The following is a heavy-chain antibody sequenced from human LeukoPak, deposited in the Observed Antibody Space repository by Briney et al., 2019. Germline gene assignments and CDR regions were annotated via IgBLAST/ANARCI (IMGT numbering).Heavy chain of an antibody. V-gene: IGHV3-7*04. J-gene: IGHJ4*02. CDR2: IKQDRSET. Sequence: GGSLRLSCAVSGFTFSTYWMSWVRQAPGKGLEWLANIKQDRSETCHVDSVKGRFTISRANTKNSLYLQRNSLRAEDTAVYYCVGGDYFDYWGQGTLVTVSS. CDR1: GFTFSTYW. CDR3: VGGDYFDY.